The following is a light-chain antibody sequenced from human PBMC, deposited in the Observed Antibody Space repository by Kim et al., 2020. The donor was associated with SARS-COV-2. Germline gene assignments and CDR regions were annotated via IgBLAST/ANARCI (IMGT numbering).Light chain of an antibody. CDR3: QQYYNIPRT. CDR1: QSVFSSSTNKNY. CDR2: WAS. V-gene: IGKV4-1*01. J-gene: IGKJ2*01. Sequence: DIVMTQSPDSLDVSLGERATINCKSSQSVFSSSTNKNYLAWYQQKPGQPPKLLIYWASTRESGVPDRFSGSGSGTDFTLTISSLQAEDVAVYYCQQYYNIPRTFGQGTKLEI.